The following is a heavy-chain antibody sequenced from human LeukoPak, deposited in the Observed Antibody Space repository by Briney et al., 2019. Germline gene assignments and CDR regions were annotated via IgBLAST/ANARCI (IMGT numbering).Heavy chain of an antibody. CDR1: GFTFTSCA. Sequence: GGSLRLSCAASGFTFTSCAMHWVRQAPGKGLEWVAVISYDGSNKYYADSVKGRFTISRDNSKNTLYLQMNSLRAEDTAVYYCAKDLCSTVVTPLCWYFDLWGRGTLVTVSS. D-gene: IGHD4-23*01. V-gene: IGHV3-30*18. CDR3: AKDLCSTVVTPLCWYFDL. CDR2: ISYDGSNK. J-gene: IGHJ2*01.